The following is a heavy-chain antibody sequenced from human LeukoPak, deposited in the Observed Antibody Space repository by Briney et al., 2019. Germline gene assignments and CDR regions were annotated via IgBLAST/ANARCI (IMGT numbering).Heavy chain of an antibody. V-gene: IGHV1-8*01. J-gene: IGHJ3*01. CDR3: ARGPRSLIAARLPPV. CDR1: GYTFTIYD. Sequence: ASVTVSFKASGYTFTIYDINWVRQATGQGLEWMGLMNPNSGNTGYAQKFQGRVTMTRNTSISTAYMELSSMRAEDTAVYYCARGPRSLIAARLPPVWGQGTMVTVSS. CDR2: MNPNSGNT. D-gene: IGHD6-6*01.